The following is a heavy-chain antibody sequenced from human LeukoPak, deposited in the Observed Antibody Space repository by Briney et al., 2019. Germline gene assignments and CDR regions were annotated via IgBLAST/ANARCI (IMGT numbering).Heavy chain of an antibody. CDR1: GFTFSDYY. V-gene: IGHV3-11*01. Sequence: GGSLRLSCAASGFTFSDYYTSWIRQAPGKGLEWVSYISNSGTIIKYADSVKGRFTISRDNAKNSLDLQMNSLRAEDTAVYYCARETLGVTAFDIWGQGTMVSVSS. CDR3: ARETLGVTAFDI. D-gene: IGHD2-21*02. J-gene: IGHJ3*02. CDR2: ISNSGTII.